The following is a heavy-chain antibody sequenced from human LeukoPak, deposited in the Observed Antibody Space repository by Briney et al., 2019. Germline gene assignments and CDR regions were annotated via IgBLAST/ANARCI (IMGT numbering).Heavy chain of an antibody. CDR1: GFTFSSYG. Sequence: PGGSLRLSCAASGFTFSSYGMNWVRQAPGKGLGWVSYISRSGTTIYYADSVRGRFTISRDNAKNSLYLQMNSLRADDTAVYYCARGTITYSDYWGQGTLVTVSS. J-gene: IGHJ4*02. CDR3: ARGTITYSDY. D-gene: IGHD1/OR15-1a*01. V-gene: IGHV3-48*03. CDR2: ISRSGTTI.